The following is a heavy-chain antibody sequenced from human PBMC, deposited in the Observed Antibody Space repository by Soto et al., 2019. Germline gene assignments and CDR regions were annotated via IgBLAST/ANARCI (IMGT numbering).Heavy chain of an antibody. V-gene: IGHV4-34*01. J-gene: IGHJ5*02. D-gene: IGHD2-21*02. CDR2: INHSGST. CDR1: GGSFSGYY. Sequence: SETLSLTCAVYGGSFSGYYLSWIRQPPGKGLEWIGEINHSGSTNYNPSLKSRVTISVDTSKNQFSLKLSSVTAADTAVYYCARGSEGGGDSSWGQGTLVTVSS. CDR3: ARGSEGGGDSS.